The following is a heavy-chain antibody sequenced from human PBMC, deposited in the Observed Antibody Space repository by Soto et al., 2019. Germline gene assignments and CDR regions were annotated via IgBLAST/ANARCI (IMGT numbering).Heavy chain of an antibody. V-gene: IGHV3-21*01. CDR3: ARNWCPKRDIVVVVAAARRYYGMAV. CDR2: ISSSSSYI. Sequence: PGGSLRLSCAASGFTFSSYSMNWVRQAPGKGLEWVSSISSSSSYIYYADSVKGRFTISRDNAKNSLYLQMNSLRAEDTAVYYCARNWCPKRDIVVVVAAARRYYGMAVWGQGTTVTGSS. CDR1: GFTFSSYS. D-gene: IGHD2-15*01. J-gene: IGHJ6*02.